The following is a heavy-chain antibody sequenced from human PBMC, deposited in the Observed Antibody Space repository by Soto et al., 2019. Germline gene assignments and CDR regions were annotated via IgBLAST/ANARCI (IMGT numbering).Heavy chain of an antibody. Sequence: PGASLRLSCAASGFTFDGYAMHWVRQAPGKGLEWVSGISWNGGGIGYADPVKGRFTISRDNAKNSLYLQMNSLRAEDTALYYCAKDSERYYDTGGYYAWGQGT. CDR3: AKDSERYYDTGGYYA. D-gene: IGHD3-22*01. CDR1: GFTFDGYA. J-gene: IGHJ5*02. CDR2: ISWNGGGI. V-gene: IGHV3-9*01.